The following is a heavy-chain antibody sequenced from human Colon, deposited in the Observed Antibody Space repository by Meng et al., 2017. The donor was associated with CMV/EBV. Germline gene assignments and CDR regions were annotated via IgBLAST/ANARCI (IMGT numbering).Heavy chain of an antibody. CDR3: ARGGVSCSSTSCYLGDY. CDR2: IYPGDSDT. V-gene: IGHV5-51*01. Sequence: GGSLRLSCKGSGYSFTSYWIGWVRQMPGKGLEWMGIIYPGDSDTRYSPSFQGQVTISADKSISTAYLQWSSLKASDTAMYYCARGGVSCSSTSCYLGDYWGQGTLVTVSS. J-gene: IGHJ4*02. D-gene: IGHD2-2*01. CDR1: GYSFTSYW.